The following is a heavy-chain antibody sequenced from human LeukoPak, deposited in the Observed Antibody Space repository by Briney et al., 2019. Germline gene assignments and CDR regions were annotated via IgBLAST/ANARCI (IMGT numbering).Heavy chain of an antibody. CDR3: AREAGTAMAPFDY. V-gene: IGHV1-46*01. CDR2: INPSGGST. J-gene: IGHJ4*02. Sequence: SVNVSCKASGYTFTSYYRLWVRQAPGQGLEWMGIINPSGGSTSYAQKFQGRVTMTRDTYTSTVYMELSSLRSEDTAVYYCAREAGTAMAPFDYWGQGTLVTVSS. D-gene: IGHD5-18*01. CDR1: GYTFTSYY.